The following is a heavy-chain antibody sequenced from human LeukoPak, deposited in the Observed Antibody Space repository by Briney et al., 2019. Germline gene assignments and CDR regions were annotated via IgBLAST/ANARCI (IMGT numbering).Heavy chain of an antibody. CDR2: ISYDGSDK. CDR1: GFTFSSYA. J-gene: IGHJ4*02. CDR3: ARVLYYDSSGYYEMPYYFDS. D-gene: IGHD3-22*01. V-gene: IGHV3-30*04. Sequence: GGSLRLSCAASGFTFSSYAMHWVRQAPGKGLEWVAVISYDGSDKYYADSVKGRFTISRDNSKNTLYLQMNSLRAEDTAVYYCARVLYYDSSGYYEMPYYFDSWGQGTLVTVSS.